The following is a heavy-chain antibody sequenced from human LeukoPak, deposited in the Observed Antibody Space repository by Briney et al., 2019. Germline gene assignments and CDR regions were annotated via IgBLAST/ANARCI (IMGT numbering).Heavy chain of an antibody. J-gene: IGHJ4*02. CDR3: ARDTYYYDSSGYSIFDY. D-gene: IGHD3-22*01. Sequence: PSETLSLTCTVSGGSISGFYWSWIRQPPGKGLEWIGYIYYSGSTNYNPSLKSRVTISVDTSKSQFSLKLSSVTAADTAVYYCARDTYYYDSSGYSIFDYWGQGTLVTVSS. CDR1: GGSISGFY. V-gene: IGHV4-59*01. CDR2: IYYSGST.